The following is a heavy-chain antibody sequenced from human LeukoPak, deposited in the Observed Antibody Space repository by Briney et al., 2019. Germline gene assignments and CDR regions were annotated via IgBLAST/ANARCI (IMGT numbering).Heavy chain of an antibody. Sequence: ASVKVSCKASGYTFTGYYMHWVRQAPGQGLEWMGWISPNSGGTNYAQKFQGRVTMTRDTSISTAYMELSRLRSDDTAVYYCARVPLYYYYMDVWGKGTTVTVSS. V-gene: IGHV1-2*02. CDR2: ISPNSGGT. CDR1: GYTFTGYY. J-gene: IGHJ6*03. CDR3: ARVPLYYYYMDV.